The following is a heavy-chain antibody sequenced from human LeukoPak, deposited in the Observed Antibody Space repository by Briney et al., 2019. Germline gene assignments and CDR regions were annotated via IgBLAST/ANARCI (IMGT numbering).Heavy chain of an antibody. Sequence: ASVKVSCKASGYTFTSYGISWVRQAPGQGLEWMGWISAYNGNTNYAPKLQGRVTMTTDTSTSTAYMELRSLRSDDTAVYYCARDLEDCSGGSCYVDYWGQGTLVTVSS. CDR2: ISAYNGNT. D-gene: IGHD2-15*01. CDR3: ARDLEDCSGGSCYVDY. V-gene: IGHV1-18*01. J-gene: IGHJ4*02. CDR1: GYTFTSYG.